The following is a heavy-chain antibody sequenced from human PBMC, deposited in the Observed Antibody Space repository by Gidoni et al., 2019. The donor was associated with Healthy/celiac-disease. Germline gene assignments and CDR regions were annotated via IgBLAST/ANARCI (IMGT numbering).Heavy chain of an antibody. CDR1: GGSISSYY. D-gene: IGHD6-13*01. Sequence: QVQLQESGPGLVKPSETLSLTCTVSGGSISSYYWSWIRQPPGKGLEWIGYIYYSGSTNYNPSLKSRVTISVDTSKNQFSLKLSSVTAADTAVYYCARVAAAGTGRFLIDYWGQGTLVTVSS. J-gene: IGHJ4*02. CDR3: ARVAAAGTGRFLIDY. V-gene: IGHV4-59*01. CDR2: IYYSGST.